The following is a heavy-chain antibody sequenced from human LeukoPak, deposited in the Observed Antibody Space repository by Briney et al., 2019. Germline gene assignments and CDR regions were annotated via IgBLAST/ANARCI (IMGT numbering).Heavy chain of an antibody. J-gene: IGHJ4*02. Sequence: GRSLRLSCAASGFTFSSYGMHWVRQAPGKGLEWVSYISSSSSTIYYADSVKGRFTISRDNAKNSLYLQMNSLRDEDTAVYYCARARRDGYNLFDYWGQGTLVTVSS. CDR1: GFTFSSYG. CDR2: ISSSSSTI. D-gene: IGHD5-24*01. V-gene: IGHV3-48*02. CDR3: ARARRDGYNLFDY.